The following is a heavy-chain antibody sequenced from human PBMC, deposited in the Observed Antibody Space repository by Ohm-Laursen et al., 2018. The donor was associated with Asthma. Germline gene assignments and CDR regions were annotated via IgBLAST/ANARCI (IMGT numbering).Heavy chain of an antibody. CDR2: IKEDGSET. CDR3: ARRYSSSSLSSFDP. V-gene: IGHV3-7*05. D-gene: IGHD6-6*01. J-gene: IGHJ5*02. Sequence: SLRLSCSASGLSLSNYWMTWVRQAPGKGPEWVAHIKEDGSETSYLDSLKGRITISRDNAKNSLYLQMNSLRAEDTAVYYCARRYSSSSLSSFDPWGQGTLVTVSS. CDR1: GLSLSNYW.